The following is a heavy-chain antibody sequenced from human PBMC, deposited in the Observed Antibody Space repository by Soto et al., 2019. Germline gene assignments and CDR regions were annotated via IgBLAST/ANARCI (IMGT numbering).Heavy chain of an antibody. V-gene: IGHV3-30*18. Sequence: QVQLVESGGGVVQPGRSLRLSCAASGFTFSSYGMHWVRQAPGKGLEWVAVISYDGSNKYYADSVKGRFTISRDNSKNTLYLQMNSLRAEDTAVYYCAKDRGVSYFDYWGQGTLVTVSS. J-gene: IGHJ4*02. D-gene: IGHD3-10*01. CDR3: AKDRGVSYFDY. CDR1: GFTFSSYG. CDR2: ISYDGSNK.